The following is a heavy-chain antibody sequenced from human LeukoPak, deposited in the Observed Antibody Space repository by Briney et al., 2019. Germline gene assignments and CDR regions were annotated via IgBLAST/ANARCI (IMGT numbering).Heavy chain of an antibody. CDR2: ISYDGSNK. J-gene: IGHJ5*02. CDR3: ARPRGAAAGTFGFDP. V-gene: IGHV3-30*03. Sequence: GGSLRLSCAASGFTFTSYVMHWVRQAPGKGLQWVALISYDGSNKYYADSVKGRFTISRDNSKNTLYLQMNSLRAEDTAVYYCARPRGAAAGTFGFDPWGQEPWSPSPQ. D-gene: IGHD6-13*01. CDR1: GFTFTSYV.